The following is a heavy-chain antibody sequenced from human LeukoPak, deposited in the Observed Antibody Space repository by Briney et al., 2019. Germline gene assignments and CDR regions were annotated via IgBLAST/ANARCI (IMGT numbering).Heavy chain of an antibody. D-gene: IGHD5-24*01. CDR2: ISGGGGST. V-gene: IGHV3-23*01. Sequence: GGSLRLSCAASGFTFTSYSMNWVRQAPGKGLEWVSTISGGGGSTYYADSVKGRFTISRDNSKNTLYLQVNSLRAEDTALYYCAKGGDGYNPSYYGMDVWGQGTTVTVSS. CDR3: AKGGDGYNPSYYGMDV. CDR1: GFTFTSYS. J-gene: IGHJ6*02.